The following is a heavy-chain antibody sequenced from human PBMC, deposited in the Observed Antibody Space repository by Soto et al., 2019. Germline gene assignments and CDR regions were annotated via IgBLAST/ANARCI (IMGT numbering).Heavy chain of an antibody. Sequence: QVQLVQSGAEVKKPGASVKVSCKASGYTFTSYGISWVRQAPGQGLEWMGWISAYNGNTNYAQKLQGRVTMTTDTSPSRAYMELRSRRSDDTAVSSCATSSGSAYRFDPWGQGALVTVSS. J-gene: IGHJ5*02. CDR3: ATSSGSAYRFDP. CDR1: GYTFTSYG. V-gene: IGHV1-18*01. CDR2: ISAYNGNT. D-gene: IGHD2-21*01.